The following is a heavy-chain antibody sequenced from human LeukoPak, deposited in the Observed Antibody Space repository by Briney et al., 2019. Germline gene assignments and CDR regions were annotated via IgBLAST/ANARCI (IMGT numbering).Heavy chain of an antibody. CDR2: ISYDGSNK. CDR3: ASPSWIQLWSPYFDY. V-gene: IGHV3-30*04. D-gene: IGHD5-18*01. Sequence: GGSLRLSCAASGFTFSSYAMHWVRQAPGKGLEWVAVISYDGSNKYYADSVKGRFTISRDNSKNTLYRQMNSLRAEDTAVYYCASPSWIQLWSPYFDYWGQGTLVTVSS. CDR1: GFTFSSYA. J-gene: IGHJ4*02.